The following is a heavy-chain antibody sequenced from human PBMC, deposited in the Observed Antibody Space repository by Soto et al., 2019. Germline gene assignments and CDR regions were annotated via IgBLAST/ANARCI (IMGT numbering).Heavy chain of an antibody. CDR2: INADYGNT. CDR1: GYTFYSHS. Sequence: QAQLVQSGAEVRKPGASVKVSCKASGYTFYSHSISWVRQAPGQGLEWMGRINADYGNTQYAQKFRGRVTMTTDTSTTTVYMELTNLRSDDTAVYYCARCIQGDYIYGMDVWGQGATVTVSS. V-gene: IGHV1-18*01. J-gene: IGHJ6*02. CDR3: ARCIQGDYIYGMDV. D-gene: IGHD5-18*01.